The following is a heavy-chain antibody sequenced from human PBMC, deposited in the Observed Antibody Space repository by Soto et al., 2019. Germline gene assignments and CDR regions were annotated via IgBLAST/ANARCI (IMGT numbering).Heavy chain of an antibody. J-gene: IGHJ5*02. CDR2: ISETGDST. CDR3: AKEERGQFNSFDP. D-gene: IGHD1-1*01. Sequence: EVQLLESGGGLIQPGGSLKISCAASGFIFSDHAMSWVRQAPGKGREWVSAISETGDSTYYADSVKGRFTISRDNSKNTLFLRMNSLRAEDTAKYYCAKEERGQFNSFDPWGQGTLVTVSS. V-gene: IGHV3-23*01. CDR1: GFIFSDHA.